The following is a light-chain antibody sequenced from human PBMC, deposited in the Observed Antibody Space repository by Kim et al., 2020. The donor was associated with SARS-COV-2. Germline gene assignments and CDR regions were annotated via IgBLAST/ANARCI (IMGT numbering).Light chain of an antibody. CDR2: LGS. J-gene: IGKJ2*01. Sequence: DIVMTQSPLSLPVTPGEPASISCRSSQSLLHSNGYNYLDWYLQKAGQSPQLLIYLGSNRASGVPDRFSGSGSGTDFTLKISRVEAEDVGVYYCMQALQTSYTFGQGTKLEI. CDR3: MQALQTSYT. CDR1: QSLLHSNGYNY. V-gene: IGKV2-28*01.